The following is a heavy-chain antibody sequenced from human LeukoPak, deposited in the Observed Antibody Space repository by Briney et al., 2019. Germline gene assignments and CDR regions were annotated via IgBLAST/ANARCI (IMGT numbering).Heavy chain of an antibody. CDR2: INAGNGNT. CDR3: ARTIAVAGTPLGY. Sequence: ASVTVSCKASGYTFTSYAMHWVRQAPGQRLEWMGWINAGNGNTKYSQKFQGRVTITRDTSASTAYMELSSLRSEDTAVYYCARTIAVAGTPLGYWGQGTLVTVSS. D-gene: IGHD6-19*01. V-gene: IGHV1-3*01. J-gene: IGHJ4*02. CDR1: GYTFTSYA.